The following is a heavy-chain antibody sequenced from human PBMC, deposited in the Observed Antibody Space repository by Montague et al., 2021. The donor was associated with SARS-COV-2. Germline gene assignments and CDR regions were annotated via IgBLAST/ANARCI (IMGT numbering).Heavy chain of an antibody. Sequence: TLSLTCTVSGGSISSGDYYWSWIRQPPGKGLEWIGYIYYSGGTNYNPSLKSRVTISVDTSKNQFSLKLGSVTAADTAVYYCARLRCGYDNWFDTWGQGTLVTVSS. D-gene: IGHD5-12*01. CDR1: GGSISSGDYY. J-gene: IGHJ5*02. CDR2: IYYSGGT. CDR3: ARLRCGYDNWFDT. V-gene: IGHV4-30-4*08.